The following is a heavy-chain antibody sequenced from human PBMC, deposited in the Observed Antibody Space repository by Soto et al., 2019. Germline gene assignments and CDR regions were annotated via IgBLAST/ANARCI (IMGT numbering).Heavy chain of an antibody. J-gene: IGHJ6*02. CDR1: GDSINNYY. V-gene: IGHV4-59*01. Sequence: KTSETLSLTCIVSGDSINNYYWTWIRQPPGKGLEWIGYIYDSGSTSYNPSLKSRLTISVDTSKNQFSLKLKSVTAADTAVYYCARGTKYYYQGMDVWGQGTTVTVSS. CDR2: IYDSGST. CDR3: ARGTKYYYQGMDV.